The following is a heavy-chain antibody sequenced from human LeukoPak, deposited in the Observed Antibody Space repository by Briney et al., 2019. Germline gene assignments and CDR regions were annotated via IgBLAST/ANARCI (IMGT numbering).Heavy chain of an antibody. CDR2: INTNTGNP. J-gene: IGHJ4*02. D-gene: IGHD2-2*01. Sequence: GASVKVSCKASGYTFTSYAMNWVRQAPGQGLEWMGWINTNTGNPTYAQGFTGRFVFSWDTSVSTAYLQISSLKAEDTAVYYCARGVVQLPPYYFDYWGQGTLVTVSS. V-gene: IGHV7-4-1*02. CDR3: ARGVVQLPPYYFDY. CDR1: GYTFTSYA.